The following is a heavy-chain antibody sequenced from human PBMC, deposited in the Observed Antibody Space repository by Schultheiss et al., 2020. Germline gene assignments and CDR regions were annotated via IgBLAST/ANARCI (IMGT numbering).Heavy chain of an antibody. CDR3: ARAMTTVTTNDY. V-gene: IGHV3-53*01. CDR1: GFSLSNARMG. J-gene: IGHJ4*02. Sequence: LTLTCTVSGFSLSNARMGVSWVRQAPGKGLEWVSVIYSGGSTYYADSVKGRFTISRDNSKNTLYLQMNSLRAEDTAVYYCARAMTTVTTNDYWGKGTLVTVSA. D-gene: IGHD4-17*01. CDR2: IYSGGST.